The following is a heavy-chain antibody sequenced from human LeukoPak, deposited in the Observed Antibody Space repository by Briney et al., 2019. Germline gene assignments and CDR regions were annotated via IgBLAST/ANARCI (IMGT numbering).Heavy chain of an antibody. Sequence: ASVKVSCKASGYTFTSYGISWVRQAPGQGLERMGWISAYNGNTHYAQKLQGRVTMTTDTSTSTAYMELRSLRSDDTAVYYCARGGYYGSGSGGRDYWGQGTLVTVSS. CDR1: GYTFTSYG. CDR2: ISAYNGNT. J-gene: IGHJ4*02. V-gene: IGHV1-18*01. D-gene: IGHD3-10*01. CDR3: ARGGYYGSGSGGRDY.